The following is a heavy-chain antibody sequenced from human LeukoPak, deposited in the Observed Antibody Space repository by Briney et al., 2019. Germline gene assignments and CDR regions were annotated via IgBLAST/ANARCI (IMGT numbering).Heavy chain of an antibody. Sequence: SETLSLTCTVSGGSISSYYWSWIRQPPGKGLEWIGYIYYSGSTNYNPSLKSRVTISVDTSENQFSLKLSSVTAADTAVYYCARGGYSYGHYFDYWGQGTLVTVSS. D-gene: IGHD5-18*01. J-gene: IGHJ4*02. V-gene: IGHV4-59*01. CDR2: IYYSGST. CDR1: GGSISSYY. CDR3: ARGGYSYGHYFDY.